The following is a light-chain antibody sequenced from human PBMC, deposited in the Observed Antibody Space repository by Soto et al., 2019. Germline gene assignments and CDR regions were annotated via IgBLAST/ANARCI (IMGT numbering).Light chain of an antibody. CDR2: GAS. V-gene: IGKV3-20*01. Sequence: TQYACTLYTSERERATLSCRASQSVSSSYLAWYQQKPGQAPRLLIYGASSRATGIPDRFSGSGSGTDFTLTISRLQPDDFATYYCQQSNNSPRTFGQGTKVDIK. CDR3: QQSNNSPRT. J-gene: IGKJ1*01. CDR1: QSVSSSY.